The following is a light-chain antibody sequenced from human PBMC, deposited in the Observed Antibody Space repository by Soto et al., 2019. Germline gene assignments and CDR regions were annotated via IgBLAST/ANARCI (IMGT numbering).Light chain of an antibody. V-gene: IGKV1-33*01. CDR2: DAS. CDR3: QQHDNLPIT. J-gene: IGKJ5*01. Sequence: DIQMTQSPSSLSASVGDRVTITCQASQDIRKYLNWYQQKPGKAPILLIYDASHLETGVPSRFSGRGSGTDFTFTISSLQPEDIATYYCQQHDNLPITFGQGTRLDIK. CDR1: QDIRKY.